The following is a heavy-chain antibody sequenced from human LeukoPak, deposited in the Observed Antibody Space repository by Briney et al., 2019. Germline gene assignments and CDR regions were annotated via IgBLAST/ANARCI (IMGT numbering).Heavy chain of an antibody. V-gene: IGHV3-23*01. CDR3: AELGIDDAFDI. CDR1: GFTFSSYA. D-gene: IGHD1-7*01. Sequence: GGSLRLSCAASGFTFSSYAMSWVRQAPGKGLEWVSAISGSGGSTYYADSVKGRFTISRDNAKNSLYLQMNSLRAEDTAVYYCAELGIDDAFDIWGQGTMVTVSS. CDR2: ISGSGGST. J-gene: IGHJ3*02.